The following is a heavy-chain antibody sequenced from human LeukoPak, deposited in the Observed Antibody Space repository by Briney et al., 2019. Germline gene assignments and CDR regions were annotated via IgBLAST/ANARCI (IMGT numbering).Heavy chain of an antibody. CDR3: ARGTHSSGWYRSIDY. V-gene: IGHV3-30*04. Sequence: GGSLRLSCAASGFTFSSYAMHWVRQAPGKGLEWVAVISYDGSNKYYADSVKGRFTISRDNSKNTLHLQMNSLRAEDAAVYYCARGTHSSGWYRSIDYWGQGTLATVSS. CDR2: ISYDGSNK. J-gene: IGHJ4*02. D-gene: IGHD6-19*01. CDR1: GFTFSSYA.